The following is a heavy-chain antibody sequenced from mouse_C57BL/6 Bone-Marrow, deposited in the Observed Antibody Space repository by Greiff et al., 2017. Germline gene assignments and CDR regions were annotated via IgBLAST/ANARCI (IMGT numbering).Heavy chain of an antibody. CDR3: TRIYYYGREPPYYAMDY. CDR1: GYTFTDYE. V-gene: IGHV1-15*01. D-gene: IGHD1-1*01. Sequence: QVHVKQSGAELVRPGASVTLSCKASGYTFTDYEMHWVKQTPVHGLEWIGAIDPETGGTAYTQKFKGKAILTADKSSSTAYMELRSLTSEDSAVYYCTRIYYYGREPPYYAMDYWGQGTSVTVSS. CDR2: IDPETGGT. J-gene: IGHJ4*01.